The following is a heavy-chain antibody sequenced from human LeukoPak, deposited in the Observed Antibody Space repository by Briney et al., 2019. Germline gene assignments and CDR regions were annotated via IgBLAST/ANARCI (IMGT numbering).Heavy chain of an antibody. CDR1: GFTFDDYA. V-gene: IGHV3-9*01. CDR2: ISWNSGSI. D-gene: IGHD3-9*01. CDR3: AKDMGGLRYFDWLFDY. J-gene: IGHJ4*02. Sequence: SLRLSCAASGFTFDDYAMHWVRQAPGKGLEWVSGISWNSGSIGYADSVKGRFTISRDNAKNSLYLQMNSLRAEDTALYYCAKDMGGLRYFDWLFDYWGQGTLVTVSS.